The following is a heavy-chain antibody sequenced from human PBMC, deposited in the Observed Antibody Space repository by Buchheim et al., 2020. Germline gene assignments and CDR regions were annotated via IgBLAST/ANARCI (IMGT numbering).Heavy chain of an antibody. CDR3: ARPIYYDSTQEDHDAFDI. J-gene: IGHJ3*02. V-gene: IGHV3-30-3*01. CDR2: ISYDGSNK. Sequence: VQLLESGGGLAQPGGSLRLSCAASGFTFNSCAMTWVRQTPGKGLEWVAVISYDGSNKYYADSVKGRFTISRDNSKNTLYLQMNSLRAEDTAVYYCARPIYYDSTQEDHDAFDIWGQGT. D-gene: IGHD3-22*01. CDR1: GFTFNSCA.